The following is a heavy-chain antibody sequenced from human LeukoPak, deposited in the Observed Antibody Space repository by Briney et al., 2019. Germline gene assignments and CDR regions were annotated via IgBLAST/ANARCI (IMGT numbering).Heavy chain of an antibody. V-gene: IGHV4-59*01. J-gene: IGHJ3*02. CDR1: GGSINSSF. CDR3: ARHTIEGYIWGDFDI. D-gene: IGHD5-24*01. Sequence: SETLSLTCTVSGGSINSSFWSWIRQPPGKGLEWIGYIYYSGSTNYNPSLKSRVTISVDTSKKQFSLKMSSVTAADTAVYYCARHTIEGYIWGDFDIWGQGTMVTVSS. CDR2: IYYSGST.